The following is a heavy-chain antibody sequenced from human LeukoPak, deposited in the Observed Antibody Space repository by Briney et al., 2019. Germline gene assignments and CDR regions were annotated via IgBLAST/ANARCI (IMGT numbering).Heavy chain of an antibody. J-gene: IGHJ4*02. V-gene: IGHV5-10-1*01. CDR2: IDPSDSYT. CDR3: GYCSSTSCSLDY. D-gene: IGHD2-2*01. CDR1: GYSFTSYW. Sequence: GKSLRISCKGSGYSFTSYWISWVRQMPGKGLEWMGRIDPSDSYTNYSPSFQGHVTISADKSISTAYLQWSSLKASDTAMYYCGYCSSTSCSLDYWGQGTLVTVSS.